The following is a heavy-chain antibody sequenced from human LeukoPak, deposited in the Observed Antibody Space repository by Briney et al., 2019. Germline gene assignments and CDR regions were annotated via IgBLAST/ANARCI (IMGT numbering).Heavy chain of an antibody. V-gene: IGHV3-48*03. Sequence: GGSLRLSCAASGFTFSSYEMNWVRQAPGKGVERVSYISNSGSTRFYADSVKGRFTISRDNAKNSLYLQMNSLRAEDTAVYYCARGDTTMDFDYWGQGTLVTVSS. CDR2: ISNSGSTR. CDR3: ARGDTTMDFDY. CDR1: GFTFSSYE. D-gene: IGHD5-18*01. J-gene: IGHJ4*02.